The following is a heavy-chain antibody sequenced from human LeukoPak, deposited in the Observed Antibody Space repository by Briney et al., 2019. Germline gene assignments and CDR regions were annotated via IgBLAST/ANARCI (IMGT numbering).Heavy chain of an antibody. V-gene: IGHV3-30*02. D-gene: IGHD3-3*01. CDR3: AKAYTIFGVVIFQYHYMDV. CDR2: IRYDGSNK. CDR1: GFTFSSYG. Sequence: GGSLRLSCAASGFTFSSYGMHWVRQAPGKGLEWVAFIRYDGSNKYYADSVKGRFTISRDNSKNTLYLQMNSLRGEDTAVYYCAKAYTIFGVVIFQYHYMDVWGKGTTVTVSS. J-gene: IGHJ6*03.